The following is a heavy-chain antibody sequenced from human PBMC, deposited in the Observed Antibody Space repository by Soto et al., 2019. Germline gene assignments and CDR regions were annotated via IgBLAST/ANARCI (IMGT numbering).Heavy chain of an antibody. D-gene: IGHD1-7*01. V-gene: IGHV5-51*01. CDR2: IYPGDSDT. CDR3: AREDHRYNWNYARYGMDV. J-gene: IGHJ6*02. Sequence: GESLKTSCKGSGYSFTSYWIGWVRQMPGKGLEWMGIIYPGDSDTRYSPSFQGQVTISADKSISTAYLQWSSLKASDTAMYYCAREDHRYNWNYARYGMDVWGQGTTVTVSS. CDR1: GYSFTSYW.